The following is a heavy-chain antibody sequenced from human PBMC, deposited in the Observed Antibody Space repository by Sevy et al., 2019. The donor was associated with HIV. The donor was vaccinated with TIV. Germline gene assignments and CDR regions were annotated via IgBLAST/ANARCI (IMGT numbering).Heavy chain of an antibody. D-gene: IGHD5-18*01. V-gene: IGHV3-7*01. CDR3: ARDSPGYGAYDY. J-gene: IGHJ4*02. CDR1: GFTFSGYW. Sequence: GESLKISCAASGFTFSGYWMTWVRQAPGKGPEWVANIKEDGSAEYYVDSVKGRFTISRDNAKNSLFLQLNSLRVEDTAMYYCARDSPGYGAYDYLGQGTLVTVSS. CDR2: IKEDGSAE.